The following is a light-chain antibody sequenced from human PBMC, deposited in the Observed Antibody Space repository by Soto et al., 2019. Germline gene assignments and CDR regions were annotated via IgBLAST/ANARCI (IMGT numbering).Light chain of an antibody. J-gene: IGKJ4*01. CDR3: QQYNKWPFT. CDR2: GAS. CDR1: QSVSSD. V-gene: IGKV3D-15*01. Sequence: EIVMTQSPAILSVSPGERATLSCRASQSVSSDLAWYQQKPGQAPRLLIYGASTGATGIPARFSGSGSGTEFTLTITSLQSEDFVVYYCQQYNKWPFTFGGGPKVEIK.